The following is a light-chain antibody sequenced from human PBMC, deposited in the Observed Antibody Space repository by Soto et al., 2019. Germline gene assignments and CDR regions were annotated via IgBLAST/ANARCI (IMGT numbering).Light chain of an antibody. CDR3: QQART. J-gene: IGKJ1*01. CDR2: DAS. Sequence: EIVLTQSPATLSLSPGERATLSCRASQSVSSYLAWYQQKPGQAPRLLIHDASNRATGIPARFSGSGSGTDFTLTISSLEPEDSAVYYCQQARTFGQGTKVEIK. CDR1: QSVSSY. V-gene: IGKV3-11*01.